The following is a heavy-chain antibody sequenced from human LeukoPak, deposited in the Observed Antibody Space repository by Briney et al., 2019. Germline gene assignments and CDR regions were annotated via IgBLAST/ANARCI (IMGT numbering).Heavy chain of an antibody. CDR1: GYTLTELS. Sequence: GASVKVSCKVSGYTLTELSMHWVRQATGQGLEWMGWMNPNSGNTGYAQKFQGRVTMTRNTSISTAYMELSSLRSEDTAVYYCARDLTIPGERDWGQGTLVTVSS. D-gene: IGHD3-10*01. CDR3: ARDLTIPGERD. J-gene: IGHJ4*02. CDR2: MNPNSGNT. V-gene: IGHV1-8*01.